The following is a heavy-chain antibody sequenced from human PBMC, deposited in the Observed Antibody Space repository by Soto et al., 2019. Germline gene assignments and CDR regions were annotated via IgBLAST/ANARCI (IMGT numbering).Heavy chain of an antibody. D-gene: IGHD6-13*01. J-gene: IGHJ4*02. Sequence: PGGSLRLSCAASGFTFSSYGMHWVRQAPGKGLEWVAVISYDGSNKYYADSVKGRFTISRDNSKNTLYLQMNSLRAEDTAVYYCAKVAAAQGVPFDYWGQGTLVTVSS. V-gene: IGHV3-30*18. CDR1: GFTFSSYG. CDR2: ISYDGSNK. CDR3: AKVAAAQGVPFDY.